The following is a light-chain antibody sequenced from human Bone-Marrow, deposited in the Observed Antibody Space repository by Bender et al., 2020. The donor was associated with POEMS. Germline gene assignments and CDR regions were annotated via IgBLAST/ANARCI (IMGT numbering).Light chain of an antibody. Sequence: QSALTQPASVSGSPGQSITISCTVTSSDVGAYTYVSWYQQHPGKAPKLMIYDVTNRPSGVSNRFSGSKSGNKAALTISGLQAEDEADYYCSSYTSSSTLDVVFGGGTKLTVL. CDR2: DVT. V-gene: IGLV2-14*01. CDR3: SSYTSSSTLDVV. CDR1: SSDVGAYTY. J-gene: IGLJ2*01.